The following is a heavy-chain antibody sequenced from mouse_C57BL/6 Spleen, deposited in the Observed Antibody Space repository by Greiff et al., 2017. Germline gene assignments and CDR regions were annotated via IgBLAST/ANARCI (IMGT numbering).Heavy chain of an antibody. CDR1: GYSFTGYY. Sequence: EVQLQQSGPELVKPGASVKISCKASGYSFTGYYMNWVKQSPEKSLEWIGEINPSTGGTTYNQKFKAKATLTVDKSSSPAYMQLKSLTSEDSAVYYCARKVDYDCYPLFDYWGQGTTLTVSS. CDR3: ARKVDYDCYPLFDY. CDR2: INPSTGGT. D-gene: IGHD2-3*01. V-gene: IGHV1-42*01. J-gene: IGHJ2*01.